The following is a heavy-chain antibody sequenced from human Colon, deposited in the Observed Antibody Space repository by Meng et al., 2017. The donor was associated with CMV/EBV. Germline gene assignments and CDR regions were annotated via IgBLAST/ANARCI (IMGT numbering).Heavy chain of an antibody. CDR3: ARGYQLTEGDDWFDP. CDR2: INPNSGGT. D-gene: IGHD2-2*01. V-gene: IGHV1-2*02. Sequence: ASVKVSCKASGYTFTGYYMHWVRQAPGQGLEWMGWINPNSGGTNYAQKFQGRVTMTRDTSISTAYMELSRLRSDDTAVYYCARGYQLTEGDDWFDPWGRGTLVTVSS. CDR1: GYTFTGYY. J-gene: IGHJ5*02.